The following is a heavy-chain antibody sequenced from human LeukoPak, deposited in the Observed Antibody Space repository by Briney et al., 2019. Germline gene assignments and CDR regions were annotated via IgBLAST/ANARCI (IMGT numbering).Heavy chain of an antibody. CDR3: ARGLVGYDPNWFDP. CDR1: GYTFTGYY. J-gene: IGHJ5*02. Sequence: GASVKVSCKASGYTFTGYYMHWVRQAPGQGLEWMGWINPNSGGTNYAQKFQGRVTMTRDTSISTAYMEPSRLRSDDTAVYYCARGLVGYDPNWFDPWGQGTLVTVSS. V-gene: IGHV1-2*02. D-gene: IGHD5-18*01. CDR2: INPNSGGT.